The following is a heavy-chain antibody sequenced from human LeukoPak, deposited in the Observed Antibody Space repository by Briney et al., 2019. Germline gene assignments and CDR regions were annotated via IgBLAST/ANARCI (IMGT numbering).Heavy chain of an antibody. J-gene: IGHJ4*02. V-gene: IGHV4-38-2*02. CDR2: IYHSGST. D-gene: IGHD3-10*01. CDR1: GYSTSSGYY. Sequence: SETLSLTCTVSGYSTSSGYYWGWIGQPPGKGLEWIGSIYHSGSTYYNPSLKSRVTISVDTSKNQFSLKLSSVTAADTAVYYCARAGVFDYWGQGTLVTVSS. CDR3: ARAGVFDY.